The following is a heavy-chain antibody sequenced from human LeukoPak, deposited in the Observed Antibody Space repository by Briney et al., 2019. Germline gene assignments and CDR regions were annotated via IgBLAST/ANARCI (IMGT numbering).Heavy chain of an antibody. D-gene: IGHD6-13*01. Sequence: GGSLRLSCAASGFTFSSYGMHWVRQAPGKGLEWVAVISYDGSNKYYADSVKGRFTISRDNSKNTLYLQMNSLRAEDTAVYYCAKDRDIAAAGYDAFDYYYGMDVWGQGTTVTVSS. CDR2: ISYDGSNK. V-gene: IGHV3-30*18. CDR3: AKDRDIAAAGYDAFDYYYGMDV. CDR1: GFTFSSYG. J-gene: IGHJ6*02.